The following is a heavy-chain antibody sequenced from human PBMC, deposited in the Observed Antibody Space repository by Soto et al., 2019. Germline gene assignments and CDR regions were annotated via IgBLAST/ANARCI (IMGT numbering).Heavy chain of an antibody. D-gene: IGHD3-3*01. J-gene: IGHJ6*03. CDR3: ARGGSNDYDIWSGYYDYYYYYMDV. V-gene: IGHV4-59*12. Sequence: SETLSLTCTVSGGSISSYYWSWIRQPPGKGLEWIGYIYYSGSTNYNPSLKSRVTISVDTSKNQFSLKLSSVTAADTAVYYCARGGSNDYDIWSGYYDYYYYYMDVWGKGTTVTVSS. CDR1: GGSISSYY. CDR2: IYYSGST.